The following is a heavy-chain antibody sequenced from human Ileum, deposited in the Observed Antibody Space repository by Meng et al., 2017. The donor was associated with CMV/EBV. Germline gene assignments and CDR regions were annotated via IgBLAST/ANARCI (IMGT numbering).Heavy chain of an antibody. CDR2: ISTTGST. CDR3: ARDGPKYSSSSGLDY. D-gene: IGHD6-6*01. Sequence: VQLQEACPGLVKPSQTLSLSCTVSGGAISSSDYYWSWIRQPVGKGLEWIGRISTTGSTNYNPSVNSRVTISLDTSKNQFSLKLTSVTAADTAVYYCARDGPKYSSSSGLDYWGQGTLVTVSS. J-gene: IGHJ4*02. CDR1: GGAISSSDYY. V-gene: IGHV4-61*02.